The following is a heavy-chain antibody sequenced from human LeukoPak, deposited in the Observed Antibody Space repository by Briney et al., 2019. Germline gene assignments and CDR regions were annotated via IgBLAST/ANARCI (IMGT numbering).Heavy chain of an antibody. J-gene: IGHJ3*02. D-gene: IGHD3-22*01. V-gene: IGHV4-61*02. CDR2: IFSTGST. Sequence: SETLSLTCTVSGGSITSGTYYWSWIRQPAGKGLEWIGRIFSTGSTNYNPSLKSRVTMSVDTSKNQFSLKLSSVTAADTAVYYCARGKDYYDSSGNAFDIWGQGTMVTVSS. CDR3: ARGKDYYDSSGNAFDI. CDR1: GGSITSGTYY.